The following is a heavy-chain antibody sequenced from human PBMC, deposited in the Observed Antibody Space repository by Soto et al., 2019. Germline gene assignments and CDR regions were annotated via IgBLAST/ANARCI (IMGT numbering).Heavy chain of an antibody. D-gene: IGHD3-3*01. CDR1: GFTFSSYA. V-gene: IGHV3-23*01. Sequence: GSLRLSCAASGFTFSSYAMSWVRQAPGKGLEWVSAISGSGGSTYYADSVKGRFTISRDNSKNTLYLQMNSLRAEDTAVYYCVKDIYDFWSGYYTTWGQGTLVTVSS. CDR2: ISGSGGST. CDR3: VKDIYDFWSGYYTT. J-gene: IGHJ4*02.